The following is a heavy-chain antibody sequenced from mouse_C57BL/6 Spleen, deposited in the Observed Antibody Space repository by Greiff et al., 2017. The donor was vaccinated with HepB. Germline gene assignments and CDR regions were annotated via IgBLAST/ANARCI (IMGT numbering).Heavy chain of an antibody. J-gene: IGHJ2*01. D-gene: IGHD3-2*02. Sequence: EVQLQQSGPELVKPGASVKMSCKASGYTFTDYNMHWVKQSHGKSLEWIGYINPNNGGTSYNQKFKGKATLTVNKSSSTAYMELRSLTSEDSAVYYCARVSQATRDFDYWGQGTTLTVSS. CDR1: GYTFTDYN. V-gene: IGHV1-22*01. CDR3: ARVSQATRDFDY. CDR2: INPNNGGT.